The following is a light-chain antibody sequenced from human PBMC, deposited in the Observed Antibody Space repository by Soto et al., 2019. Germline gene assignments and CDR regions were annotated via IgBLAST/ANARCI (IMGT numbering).Light chain of an antibody. J-gene: IGKJ4*01. Sequence: EIVLSQSPATLSLSPGERATVSCRASQSVSSYLAWYQQKPGQAPRLLISDASNRATGIPARFSGSGSGTDFTLTISSLEPEDFAVHYCQHCSSWPLTFGGGTKVEIK. CDR2: DAS. V-gene: IGKV3-11*01. CDR3: QHCSSWPLT. CDR1: QSVSSY.